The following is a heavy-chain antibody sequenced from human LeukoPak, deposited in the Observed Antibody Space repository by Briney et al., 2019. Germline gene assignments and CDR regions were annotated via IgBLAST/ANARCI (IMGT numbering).Heavy chain of an antibody. V-gene: IGHV3-48*01. J-gene: IGHJ3*02. Sequence: PGGSLRLSCAASGFTFSSYSMNWVRQAPGKGLEWVSYISSSSSTIYYADSVKGRFTISRDNAKNSLYLQMNSLRAEDTAVYYCARGSAARGAFDIWGQGAMVTVSS. CDR3: ARGSAARGAFDI. CDR1: GFTFSSYS. CDR2: ISSSSSTI. D-gene: IGHD3-10*01.